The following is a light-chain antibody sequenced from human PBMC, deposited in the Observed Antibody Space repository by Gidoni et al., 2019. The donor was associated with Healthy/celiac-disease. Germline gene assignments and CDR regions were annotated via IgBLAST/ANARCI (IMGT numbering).Light chain of an antibody. V-gene: IGLV1-47*02. CDR2: SNN. Sequence: QSVLTQPPSASGTPAQRVTISCSGSSSNIGRNYVYWYQQLPGTAPKLLIYSNNQRPSGVPDRFSGSKSGTSASLAISGLRSEDEADYYCAAWDDSLSGPGVFGGGTKLTVL. CDR3: AAWDDSLSGPGV. CDR1: SSNIGRNY. J-gene: IGLJ2*01.